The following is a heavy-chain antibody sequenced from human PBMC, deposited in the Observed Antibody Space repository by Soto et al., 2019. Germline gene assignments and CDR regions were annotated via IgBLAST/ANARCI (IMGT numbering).Heavy chain of an antibody. CDR1: GYSVSSNSAA. Sequence: SQTLSLTCAISGYSVSSNSAAWNWIRQSPSRGLEGLGRTYYRSKWYNDYAVSVKSRITINPGTSKNQFSLQLNSVTPEDTAVYYCARDWGIWSGYYGYYYYGMDVWGQGTTVTVSS. D-gene: IGHD3-3*01. V-gene: IGHV6-1*01. J-gene: IGHJ6*02. CDR2: TYYRSKWYN. CDR3: ARDWGIWSGYYGYYYYGMDV.